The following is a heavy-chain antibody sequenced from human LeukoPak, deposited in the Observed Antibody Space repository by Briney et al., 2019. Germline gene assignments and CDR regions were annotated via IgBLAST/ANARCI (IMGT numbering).Heavy chain of an antibody. Sequence: SETLSLTCAVYGGSFSGYYWSWIRQPPGKGLEWIGEINHSGSTNYNPSLKSRVTISVDTSKNQFSLKLSSVTAADTAVYYCARKVDDYVWGSDRLQSKPLDYWGQGTLVTVSS. CDR1: GGSFSGYY. CDR2: INHSGST. D-gene: IGHD3-16*02. CDR3: ARKVDDYVWGSDRLQSKPLDY. J-gene: IGHJ4*02. V-gene: IGHV4-34*01.